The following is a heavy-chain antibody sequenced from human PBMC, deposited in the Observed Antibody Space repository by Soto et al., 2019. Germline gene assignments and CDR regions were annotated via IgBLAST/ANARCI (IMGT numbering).Heavy chain of an antibody. CDR1: GFTFSSYS. Sequence: EVQLVESGGGLVKPGGSLRLSCAASGFTFSSYSMNWVRQAPGKGLEWVSSISSSSSYIYYADSVKGRFTISRDNAKNSLYLQMNSLRAEDTAVYYCARDSDFWSGYSGGNFDYWGQGTLVTVSS. CDR2: ISSSSSYI. V-gene: IGHV3-21*01. D-gene: IGHD3-3*01. J-gene: IGHJ4*02. CDR3: ARDSDFWSGYSGGNFDY.